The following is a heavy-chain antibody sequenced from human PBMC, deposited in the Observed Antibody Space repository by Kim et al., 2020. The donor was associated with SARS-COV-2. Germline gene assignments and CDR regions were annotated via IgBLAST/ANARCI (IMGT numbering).Heavy chain of an antibody. V-gene: IGHV1-18*01. CDR3: ARGGRYSGSYYEDY. CDR2: ISAYNGDT. CDR1: GYSFTSYG. D-gene: IGHD1-26*01. J-gene: IGHJ4*02. Sequence: ASVKVSCKASGYSFTSYGMTGVRQAPGQGLEWMGWISAYNGDTNYVQNLQGRVTMTTDAATSTVYMELRSLRYDDTAIYYCARGGRYSGSYYEDYWGQGTLVTVSS.